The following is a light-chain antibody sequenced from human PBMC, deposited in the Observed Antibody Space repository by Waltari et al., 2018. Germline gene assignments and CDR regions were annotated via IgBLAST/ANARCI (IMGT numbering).Light chain of an antibody. J-gene: IGLJ1*01. CDR1: SSDIGGYSG. CDR3: GSYRSGNTYI. CDR2: EVS. V-gene: IGLV2-18*02. Sequence: QSALTQPPSVSTSLGQSVTISCTGTSSDIGGYSGFSWYQQHSGTAPRLLIYEVSKRPSGVSDRFSGSKSGNTASLTISGLQAEDEADYYCGSYRSGNTYIFGAGTRLTVL.